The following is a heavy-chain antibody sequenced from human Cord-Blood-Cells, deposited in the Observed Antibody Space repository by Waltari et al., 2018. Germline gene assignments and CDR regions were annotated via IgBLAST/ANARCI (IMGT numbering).Heavy chain of an antibody. J-gene: IGHJ5*02. Sequence: QPQQSGPALVKPSVTHPRTCALPVGGLYINRSALNRIRPLTSKRLEVQGSTYDRSKWYNDYAVSGKSRITINPDTSKNQFSLQLNSVSPGDRAVYYCARGSIAVLREWYNWFDPWGQGTLVTVSS. D-gene: IGHD6-19*01. V-gene: IGHV6-1*01. CDR1: VGGLYINRSA. CDR2: TYDRSKWYN. CDR3: ARGSIAVLREWYNWFDP.